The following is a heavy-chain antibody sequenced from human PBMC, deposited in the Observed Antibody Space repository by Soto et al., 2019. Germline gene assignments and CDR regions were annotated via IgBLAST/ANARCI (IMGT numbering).Heavy chain of an antibody. CDR2: MNPNSGNT. J-gene: IGHJ3*02. V-gene: IGHV1-8*01. CDR3: ARGWGYYGSGSYYAHSDDAFDI. Sequence: ASVKVSCKASGYTFTSYDINWVRQATGQGLEWMGWMNPNSGNTGYAQKFQGRVTMTRNTSISTAYMELGSLRSEDTAVYYCARGWGYYGSGSYYAHSDDAFDIWGQGTMVTVSS. CDR1: GYTFTSYD. D-gene: IGHD3-10*01.